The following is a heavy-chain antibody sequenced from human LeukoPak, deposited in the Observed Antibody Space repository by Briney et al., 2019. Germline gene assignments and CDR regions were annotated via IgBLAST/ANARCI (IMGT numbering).Heavy chain of an antibody. J-gene: IGHJ6*03. V-gene: IGHV3-11*04. D-gene: IGHD3-3*01. CDR3: ARVPIFGGKRYYYYYMDV. CDR2: ISSSGGTT. Sequence: PGGSLRLSCAASGFTFSDYYMSWIRQAPGKGLEWVSYISSSGGTTYYADSVRGRFTISRDNAKNSLYLQMNSLRAEDTAVYYCARVPIFGGKRYYYYYMDVWGKGTTVTVSS. CDR1: GFTFSDYY.